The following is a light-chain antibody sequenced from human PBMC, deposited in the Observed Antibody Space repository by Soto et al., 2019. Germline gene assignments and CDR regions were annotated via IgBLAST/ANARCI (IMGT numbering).Light chain of an antibody. CDR3: SSYTTRSTVV. CDR2: DVS. CDR1: SSDVGGYNY. J-gene: IGLJ2*01. Sequence: QSVLTQPASVSGSPGQSIAISCTGTSSDVGGYNYVSWYQQHPGKAPKLMIYDVSVRPSGVSDRFSGSKSDNTASLTISGIQAEDEAHYYCSSYTTRSTVVFGGGTQLTVL. V-gene: IGLV2-14*01.